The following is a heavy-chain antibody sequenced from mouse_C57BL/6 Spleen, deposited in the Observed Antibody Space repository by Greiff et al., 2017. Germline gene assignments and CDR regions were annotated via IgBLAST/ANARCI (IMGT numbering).Heavy chain of an antibody. D-gene: IGHD2-3*01. J-gene: IGHJ2*01. Sequence: DVKLVESGGGLVKPGGSLKLSCAASGFTFSDYGMHWVRQAPEKGLEWVAYISSGSSTIYYADTVKGRFTISRDNAKNTLFLQMTSLRSEDTAMYYCAREDDGYYVSFDYWGQGTTLTVSS. CDR2: ISSGSSTI. V-gene: IGHV5-17*01. CDR3: AREDDGYYVSFDY. CDR1: GFTFSDYG.